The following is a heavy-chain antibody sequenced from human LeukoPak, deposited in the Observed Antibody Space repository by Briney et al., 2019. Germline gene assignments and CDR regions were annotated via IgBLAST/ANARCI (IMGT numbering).Heavy chain of an antibody. V-gene: IGHV4-34*01. CDR3: ARLGAPNWFDP. Sequence: SETLSLTCAVYGGSFSDYYWSWIRQPPGKGLEWIGEINHSGSTNYNPSLKSRVTISVDTSKNQFSLKLSSVTAADTAVYYCARLGAPNWFDPWGQGTLVTVSS. CDR2: INHSGST. CDR1: GGSFSDYY. J-gene: IGHJ5*02.